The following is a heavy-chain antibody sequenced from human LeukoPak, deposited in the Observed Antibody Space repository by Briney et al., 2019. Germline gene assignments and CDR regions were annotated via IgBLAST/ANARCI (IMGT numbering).Heavy chain of an antibody. CDR1: GFTFSSYS. CDR2: ISSSSSTI. J-gene: IGHJ4*02. D-gene: IGHD6-19*01. V-gene: IGHV3-48*01. CDR3: ARDKGSGYSSGWGGPYYFDY. Sequence: PGGSLRLSCAASGFTFSSYSMNWVRQAPGKGLEWVSYISSSSSTIYYADSVKGRFTISRDNAKNSLYLQMNSLRAEDTAVYYCARDKGSGYSSGWGGPYYFDYWGQGTLVTVSS.